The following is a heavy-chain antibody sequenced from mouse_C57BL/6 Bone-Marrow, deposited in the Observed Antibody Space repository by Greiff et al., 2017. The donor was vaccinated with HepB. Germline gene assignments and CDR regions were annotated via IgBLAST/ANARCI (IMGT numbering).Heavy chain of an antibody. D-gene: IGHD2-1*01. CDR1: GFNIKDYY. J-gene: IGHJ3*01. Sequence: VQLQQSGAELVRPGASVKLSCTASGFNIKDYYMHWVKQRPEQGLEWIGRIDPEDGDTEYAPKFQGKATMTADTSSNTAYLQRSSLTSDDTTVYYWTTVLYYGNFWCAYWGQGTLVTVSA. V-gene: IGHV14-1*01. CDR2: IDPEDGDT. CDR3: TTVLYYGNFWCAY.